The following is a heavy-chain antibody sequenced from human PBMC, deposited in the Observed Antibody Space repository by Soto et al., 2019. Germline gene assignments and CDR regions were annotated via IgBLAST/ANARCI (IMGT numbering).Heavy chain of an antibody. D-gene: IGHD6-13*01. CDR1: GFSFTIAW. J-gene: IGHJ4*02. CDR2: VKSRSSGGTV. CDR3: VVDVAAVGAGELDS. Sequence: EVQLMESGGGLVEPGGSLRLSCTASGFSFTIAWMTWVRQAPGKGLEWLGRVKSRSSGGTVDYADPVKGRFTISRDDLTNTVILQMNSLKMEDTAVYHWVVDVAAVGAGELDSWGQGALVTVSS. V-gene: IGHV3-15*01.